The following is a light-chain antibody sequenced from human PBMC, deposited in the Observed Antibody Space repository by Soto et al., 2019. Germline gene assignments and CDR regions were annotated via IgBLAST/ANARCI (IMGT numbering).Light chain of an antibody. V-gene: IGKV3-11*01. CDR1: QSVSRY. CDR2: DAA. CDR3: QQRGNWPIA. J-gene: IGKJ5*01. Sequence: IVLAHYRATLRLSGGESTSLSCRASQSVSRYLAWYQQKPGQAPRLLIYDAANRATGIPARFSGSGSGTDFTLTISSLEPEDFAVYYCQQRGNWPIAFGQGTRLEIK.